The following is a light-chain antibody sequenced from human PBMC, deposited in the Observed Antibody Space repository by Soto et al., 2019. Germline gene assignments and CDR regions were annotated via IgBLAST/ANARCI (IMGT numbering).Light chain of an antibody. CDR1: QSVSSN. CDR2: GAS. Sequence: EIVMTQSPATLSVSPGERATLSCRASQSVSSNLAWYQQKPGQAPRLLIYGASTRATGIPARFSGSGSGTEFTLSISSLQSEDFAVYYCQQYNSFIWTFGQGTKVDIK. J-gene: IGKJ1*01. V-gene: IGKV3-15*01. CDR3: QQYNSFIWT.